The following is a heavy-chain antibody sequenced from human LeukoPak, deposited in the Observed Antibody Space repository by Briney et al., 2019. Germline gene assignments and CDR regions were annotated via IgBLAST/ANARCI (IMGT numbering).Heavy chain of an antibody. CDR1: GVSMSSSPYY. V-gene: IGHV4-39*01. D-gene: IGHD2/OR15-2a*01. J-gene: IGHJ5*02. CDR2: IYDSGNT. CDR3: ARHDCDSSRCSVNWFDP. Sequence: SETLSLTCTVSGVSMSSSPYYWGWIRQPPGKGLEWIGTIYDSGNTNYNPSLRSRLTISVDTSRNQFSLKLSSVTAADTAVYYCARHDCDSSRCSVNWFDPWGQGTLVTVPS.